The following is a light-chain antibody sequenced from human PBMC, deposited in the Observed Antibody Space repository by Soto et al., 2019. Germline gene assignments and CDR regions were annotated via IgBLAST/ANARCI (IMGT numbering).Light chain of an antibody. CDR2: EVT. CDR3: SSYTSSNTTYD. V-gene: IGLV2-14*01. CDR1: SSDVGAYNF. J-gene: IGLJ1*01. Sequence: QSVLTQPASVSGSPGQSITISCTGSSSDVGAYNFVSWYQHHPGKAPKLILYEVTTRPSGVSSRFSGSKSGNTASLTISGLQADDAANYYCSSYTSSNTTYDFGNGTKLTV.